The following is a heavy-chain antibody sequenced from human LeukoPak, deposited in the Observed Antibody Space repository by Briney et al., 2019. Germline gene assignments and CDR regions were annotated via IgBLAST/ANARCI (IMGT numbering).Heavy chain of an antibody. D-gene: IGHD6-19*01. V-gene: IGHV1-8*03. CDR3: ARGRRGSSGWNY. CDR1: GYTFTGYY. CDR2: MNPNRGNT. J-gene: IGHJ4*02. Sequence: ASVRVSCEPSGYTFTGYYMHWVGQATGQGVGWMGWMNPNRGNTGYAQKFQGRVTITRNTSISTAYMELSSLRSEDTAVYYCARGRRGSSGWNYWGQGTLVTVSS.